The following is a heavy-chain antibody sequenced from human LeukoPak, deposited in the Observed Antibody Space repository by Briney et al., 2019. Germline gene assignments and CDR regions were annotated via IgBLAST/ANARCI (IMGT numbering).Heavy chain of an antibody. V-gene: IGHV4-59*01. CDR3: ARTGYSSSWSWFDP. CDR2: IYYSGST. Sequence: PSETVSLTCTVSGGSISSYYWSWIRQPPGKGLEWIGYIYYSGSTNYNPSLKSRVTISVDTSKNQSSLKLSSVTAADTAVYYCARTGYSSSWSWFDPWGQGTLVTVSS. J-gene: IGHJ5*02. D-gene: IGHD6-13*01. CDR1: GGSISSYY.